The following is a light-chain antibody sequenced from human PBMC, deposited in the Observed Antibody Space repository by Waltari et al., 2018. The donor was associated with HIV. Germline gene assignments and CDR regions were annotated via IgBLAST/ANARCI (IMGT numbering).Light chain of an antibody. CDR3: QSTDSSGTYVI. J-gene: IGLJ2*01. Sequence: SYELTQPPSVSVSPGQTARITCSGETLSKQNAYWYQQKPGQAPVLVIYKDSERPSGIPERFSGSSSGTQVTLTVSGVQAEDEAAYYCQSTDSSGTYVIFGGGTKLTVL. V-gene: IGLV3-25*03. CDR2: KDS. CDR1: TLSKQN.